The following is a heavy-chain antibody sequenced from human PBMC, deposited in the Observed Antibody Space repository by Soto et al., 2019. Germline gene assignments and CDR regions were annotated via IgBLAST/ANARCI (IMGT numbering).Heavy chain of an antibody. CDR1: GGSFSGHY. CDR3: ARGGLLLWFGESAYNWFDP. CDR2: INHSGST. D-gene: IGHD3-10*01. Sequence: ETLSLTCAVYGGSFSGHYWSWIRQRPGKGLEWIGEINHSGSTNYNPSLKSRVTISVDTSKNQFSLELSSVTAADTAVYYCARGGLLLWFGESAYNWFDPWGQGTLVTGS. V-gene: IGHV4-34*01. J-gene: IGHJ5*02.